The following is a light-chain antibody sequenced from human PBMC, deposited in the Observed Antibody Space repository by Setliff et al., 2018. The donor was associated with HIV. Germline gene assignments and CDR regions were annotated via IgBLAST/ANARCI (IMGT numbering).Light chain of an antibody. CDR3: CSYAGSYTPVI. J-gene: IGLJ2*01. CDR1: GNNIANYGS. V-gene: IGLV2-23*02. Sequence: QSVLTQPASVSGSPGQSITISCTGGGNNIANYGSVSWYQEHPGEVPKLIIYEVAKRPSGVSNRFSGSKSGNTASLTISGLQTEDEADYYCCSYAGSYTPVIFGGGTKVTVL. CDR2: EVA.